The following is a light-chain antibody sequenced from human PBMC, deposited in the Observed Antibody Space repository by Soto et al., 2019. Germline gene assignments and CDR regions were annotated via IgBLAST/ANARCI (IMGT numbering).Light chain of an antibody. V-gene: IGKV3D-15*01. Sequence: EILMTQSPATLSVSPGEGGTLSCRASQNVSSNLAWYQQKPGQAPRPLIYGASTRAAGIPVRFSGSGSETEFTLTISSLQSEDFAIYYCQQYTNWPLTFGGGTKVDIK. J-gene: IGKJ4*01. CDR2: GAS. CDR3: QQYTNWPLT. CDR1: QNVSSN.